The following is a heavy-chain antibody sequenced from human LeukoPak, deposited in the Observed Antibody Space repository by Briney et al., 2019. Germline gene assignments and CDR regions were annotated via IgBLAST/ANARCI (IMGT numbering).Heavy chain of an antibody. D-gene: IGHD3-16*01. CDR3: AKDTPLCYFDY. CDR1: GFTFSSYG. V-gene: IGHV3-30*02. J-gene: IGHJ4*02. Sequence: GGSLRLSCAASGFTFSSYGMHWIRQAPCKGLEWVAFIRNDGSIIYNADSVKGRFTISRDNSKNTLYLQMNSLRADDTAVYYCAKDTPLCYFDYWGQGTLVTVSS. CDR2: IRNDGSII.